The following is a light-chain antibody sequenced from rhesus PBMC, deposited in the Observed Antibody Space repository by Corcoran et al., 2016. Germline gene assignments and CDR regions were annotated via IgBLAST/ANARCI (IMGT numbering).Light chain of an antibody. CDR2: GAS. V-gene: IGKV3-10*01. Sequence: QVILTQSPATLSLSPGERATLSCRASQGVSSYLAWYQQKPGQVPRLLICGASRRATGIPDRFSGRGSGTDFTLTISSLEPEDVGVYHCYQHSSGYSFGQGTKVEIK. CDR1: QGVSSY. J-gene: IGKJ2*01. CDR3: YQHSSGYS.